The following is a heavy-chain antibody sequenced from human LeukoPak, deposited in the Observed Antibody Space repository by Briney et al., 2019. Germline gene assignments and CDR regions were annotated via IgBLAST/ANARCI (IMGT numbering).Heavy chain of an antibody. CDR1: GWSFSDSY. D-gene: IGHD4-17*01. CDR2: VTHDGRI. J-gene: IGHJ4*02. V-gene: IGHV4-34*01. CDR3: ATIYGDFSDFDS. Sequence: SETLSLTCAVHGWSFSDSYWNWIRQPPGKGLEWIGEVTHDGRINYHPSLRGRVTISVDTSMNQFSLRLTSVTAADTAVYYCATIYGDFSDFDSWAQGILVTVSS.